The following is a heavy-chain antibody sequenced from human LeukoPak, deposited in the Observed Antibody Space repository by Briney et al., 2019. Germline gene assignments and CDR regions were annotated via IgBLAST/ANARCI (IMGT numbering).Heavy chain of an antibody. CDR1: GYTFTSYY. Sequence: ASVKVSRKASGYTFTSYYMHWVRQAPGQGLEWMGIINPSGGSTSYAQKFQGRVTMTRDTSTSTVYMELSSLRSEDTAVYYCARVGKLYDSSGYNDYWGQGALVTVSS. V-gene: IGHV1-46*01. D-gene: IGHD3-22*01. CDR2: INPSGGST. J-gene: IGHJ4*02. CDR3: ARVGKLYDSSGYNDY.